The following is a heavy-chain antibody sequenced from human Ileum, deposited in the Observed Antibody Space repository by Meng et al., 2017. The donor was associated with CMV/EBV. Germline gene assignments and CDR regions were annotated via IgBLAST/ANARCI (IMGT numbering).Heavy chain of an antibody. D-gene: IGHD3-3*01. V-gene: IGHV4-39*07. CDR1: GGSISSSSYY. CDR2: IYYSGST. Sequence: SETLSLTCTVSGGSISSSSYYWGWIRQPPGKGLEWIGSIYYSGSTYYNPSLKSRVTISVDTSKNQFSLKLSSVTAADTAVYYCARHGSHPDFWRGYRAPFDYWGQGTLVAYSS. CDR3: ARHGSHPDFWRGYRAPFDY. J-gene: IGHJ4*02.